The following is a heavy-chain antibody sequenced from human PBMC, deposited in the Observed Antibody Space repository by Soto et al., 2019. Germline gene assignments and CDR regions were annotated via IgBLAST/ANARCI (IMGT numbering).Heavy chain of an antibody. V-gene: IGHV1-2*02. J-gene: IGHJ4*02. D-gene: IGHD6-19*01. Sequence: ASVKVSCKASGYTFSDFYLHWVRQAPGHGLEWVGWINPTRGGTNYAQKFRDRVTVTADPSISTAYMEFSRLSSDDTAVYYCAKGVTAATSGXLSHFDTWGQGTVVTVSS. CDR2: INPTRGGT. CDR1: GYTFSDFY. CDR3: AKGVTAATSGXLSHFDT.